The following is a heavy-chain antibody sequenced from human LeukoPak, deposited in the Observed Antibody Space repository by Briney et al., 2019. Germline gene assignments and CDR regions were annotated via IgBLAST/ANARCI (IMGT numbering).Heavy chain of an antibody. CDR1: GGSFSGYY. Sequence: SETLSLTCAVYGGSFSGYYWSWIRQPPGKGLEWIGEINHSGSTNYNPSLKSRVTISVGTSKNQFSLDLSSVTAADTAVYYCARQKCTSASCLTKNAFDIWGQGTMVTVSS. CDR2: INHSGST. J-gene: IGHJ3*02. D-gene: IGHD2-2*01. CDR3: ARQKCTSASCLTKNAFDI. V-gene: IGHV4-34*01.